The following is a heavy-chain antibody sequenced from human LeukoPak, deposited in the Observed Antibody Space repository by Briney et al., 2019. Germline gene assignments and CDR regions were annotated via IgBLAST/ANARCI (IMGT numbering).Heavy chain of an antibody. CDR2: IKSKTAGGTT. J-gene: IGHJ6*03. CDR1: GFTFSNAW. CDR3: TEGCTGGPCYYYYMGV. D-gene: IGHD2-8*02. V-gene: IGHV3-15*01. Sequence: GGSLRLSCAASGFTFSNAWMSWVRQAPGKGLEWVGRIKSKTAGGTTDYAAPVKGRFTISRDDSKNTLYLQMNSLKTEDTAVYYYTEGCTGGPCYYYYMGVWGKGTTVTVSS.